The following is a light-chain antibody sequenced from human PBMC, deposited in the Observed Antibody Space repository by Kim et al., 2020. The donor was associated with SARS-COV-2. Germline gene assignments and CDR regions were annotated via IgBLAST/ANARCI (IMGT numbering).Light chain of an antibody. J-gene: IGKJ2*01. Sequence: AIQLTQSPSSLSASVGDKVTITCRASQDISTAVAWYQQKLGKAPKLLIYYASSLASGVPSRFSGSGSGTDFTLTINSLQPEDFATYYCQQFSGYPYTFGQGTKLEI. CDR3: QQFSGYPYT. CDR2: YAS. V-gene: IGKV1-13*02. CDR1: QDISTA.